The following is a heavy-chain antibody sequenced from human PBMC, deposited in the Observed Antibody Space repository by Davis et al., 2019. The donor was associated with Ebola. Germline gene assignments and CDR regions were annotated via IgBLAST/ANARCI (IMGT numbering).Heavy chain of an antibody. Sequence: GESLKISCAASGFTFSSYGMHWVRQAPGKGLEWVAVISYDGSNKYYADSVKGRFTISRDNAKNSLYLQMNSLRAEDTAVYYCARDTYYDYVWGTPFDYWGQGTLVTVSS. CDR1: GFTFSSYG. V-gene: IGHV3-30*03. CDR2: ISYDGSNK. CDR3: ARDTYYDYVWGTPFDY. J-gene: IGHJ4*02. D-gene: IGHD3-16*01.